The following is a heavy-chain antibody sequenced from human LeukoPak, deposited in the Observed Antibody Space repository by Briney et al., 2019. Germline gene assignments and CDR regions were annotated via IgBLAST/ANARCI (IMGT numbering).Heavy chain of an antibody. Sequence: GGSLRLSCAASGFTFSSYAMSWVRQAPGKGLEWVSAISGSGGSTYYADSVKGRFTISRDNSKNTLYLQMNSLRAEDTAVYYCAKGVWATILTNDASDIWGQGTMVTVSS. J-gene: IGHJ3*02. CDR2: ISGSGGST. V-gene: IGHV3-23*01. CDR1: GFTFSSYA. D-gene: IGHD3-9*01. CDR3: AKGVWATILTNDASDI.